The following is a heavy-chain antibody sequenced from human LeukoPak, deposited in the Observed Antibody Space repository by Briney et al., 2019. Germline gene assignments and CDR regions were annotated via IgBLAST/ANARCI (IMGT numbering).Heavy chain of an antibody. D-gene: IGHD3-10*01. CDR2: IYYSGST. CDR1: GGSISSSSYY. Sequence: SETLSLTCTVSGGSISSSSYYWGWIRQPPGKGLEWIGSIYYSGSTYYNPSLKSRVTISVDTSKNQFSLKLSSVTAADTAVYYCARRRFGDFDYWGQGTLVTVSS. CDR3: ARRRFGDFDY. J-gene: IGHJ4*02. V-gene: IGHV4-39*07.